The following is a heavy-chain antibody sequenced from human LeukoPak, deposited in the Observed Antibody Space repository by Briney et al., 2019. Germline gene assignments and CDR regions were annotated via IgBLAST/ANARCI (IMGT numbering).Heavy chain of an antibody. D-gene: IGHD3-3*01. Sequence: SETLSLTCTVSGGSIISYYWSWIRQPAGKGLEWIGRIYTSGSTNYNPSLKSRVTMSVDTSKNQFSLKLSSVTAADTAVYYCARDSTYYDFWSGLGGGHGDAFDIWGQGTMVSVSS. J-gene: IGHJ3*02. V-gene: IGHV4-4*07. CDR3: ARDSTYYDFWSGLGGGHGDAFDI. CDR1: GGSIISYY. CDR2: IYTSGST.